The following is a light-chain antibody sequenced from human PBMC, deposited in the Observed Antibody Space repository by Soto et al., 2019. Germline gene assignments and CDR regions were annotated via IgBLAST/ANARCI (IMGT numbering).Light chain of an antibody. J-gene: IGKJ4*01. CDR2: SAS. V-gene: IGKV1D-12*01. Sequence: DLQMTQSPSSVSASVGDRVTITCRASQGIRSWLAWYQQKPGKAPKLLISSASTLQSGVPSRFSGCGSGTDFTLTISSLQPEDFATYYCQQSDTFPATFGGGTRVEIK. CDR3: QQSDTFPAT. CDR1: QGIRSW.